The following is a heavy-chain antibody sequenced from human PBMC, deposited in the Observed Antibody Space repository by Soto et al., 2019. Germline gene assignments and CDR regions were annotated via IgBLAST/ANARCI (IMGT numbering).Heavy chain of an antibody. CDR1: GITFSNYV. D-gene: IGHD6-13*01. CDR2: ISSRGDDI. Sequence: EVQLLESGGGLVQPGGSLRLSCVTSGITFSNYVMAWVRQAPGKGLEWVSSISSRGDDIPYADSVKGRFTMSRDNSKNTLSLEMNSLRTEDTAIYYCASKLAGNNPFDYWGQGTLVTVSS. V-gene: IGHV3-23*01. CDR3: ASKLAGNNPFDY. J-gene: IGHJ4*02.